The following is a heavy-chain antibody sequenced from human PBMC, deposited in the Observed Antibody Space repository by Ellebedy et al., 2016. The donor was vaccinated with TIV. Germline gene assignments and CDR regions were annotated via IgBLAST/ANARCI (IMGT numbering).Heavy chain of an antibody. J-gene: IGHJ3*02. Sequence: MPSETLSLTCTVSGGSISSSSYYWGWIRQPPGKGLEWIGSIYYSGSTYYNPSLKSRVTISVDTSKNQFSLKLSSVTAADTAAYYCARLGSTMMEGAFDIWGQGTMVTVSS. CDR2: IYYSGST. V-gene: IGHV4-39*01. CDR3: ARLGSTMMEGAFDI. D-gene: IGHD3-22*01. CDR1: GGSISSSSYY.